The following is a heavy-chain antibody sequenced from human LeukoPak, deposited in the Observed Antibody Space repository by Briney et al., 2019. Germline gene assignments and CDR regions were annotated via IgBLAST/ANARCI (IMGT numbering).Heavy chain of an antibody. Sequence: GGSLRLSCAASGFTFSSYNMNWVRQAPGKGLEWVSYVSSSSSVIYYADSVKGRFTISRDNAKNSLYLQMNSLRAEDTAVYYCARGTWIQLWLIDYWGQGTLVTVSS. CDR3: ARGTWIQLWLIDY. J-gene: IGHJ4*02. CDR1: GFTFSSYN. V-gene: IGHV3-48*01. CDR2: VSSSSSVI. D-gene: IGHD5-18*01.